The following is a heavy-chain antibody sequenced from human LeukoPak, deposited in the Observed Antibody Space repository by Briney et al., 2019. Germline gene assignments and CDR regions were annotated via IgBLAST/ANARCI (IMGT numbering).Heavy chain of an antibody. CDR1: GFTFSSYW. V-gene: IGHV3-53*01. D-gene: IGHD1-26*01. CDR3: ARDLYSGSYTLEYFQH. CDR2: IYSGGST. J-gene: IGHJ1*01. Sequence: PGGSLRLSCAASGFTFSSYWMTWVRQAPGKGLEWVSVIYSGGSTYYADSVKGRFTISRDNSKNTLYLQMNSLRPEDTAVYYCARDLYSGSYTLEYFQHWGQGTLVTVSS.